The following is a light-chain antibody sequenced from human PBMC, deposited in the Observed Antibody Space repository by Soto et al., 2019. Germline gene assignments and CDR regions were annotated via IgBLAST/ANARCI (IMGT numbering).Light chain of an antibody. CDR1: SGSIANNY. Sequence: NFMLTQPHSVSESPGKTVTISCTRSSGSIANNYVQWYQQRPGSAPTTVIYENKLRPSGGPGRFSGSTDASSNSASLTISGLQTEDEAYYYCCSYAGSNTVIFGGGTKVTVL. J-gene: IGLJ2*01. CDR2: ENK. CDR3: CSYAGSNTVI. V-gene: IGLV6-57*04.